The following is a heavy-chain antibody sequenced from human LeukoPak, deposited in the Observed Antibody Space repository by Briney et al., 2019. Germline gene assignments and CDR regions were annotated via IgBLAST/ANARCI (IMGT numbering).Heavy chain of an antibody. V-gene: IGHV3-21*01. CDR2: ISSSSSYI. CDR1: GCSFKIYS. Sequence: PGGSLRLSCAASGCSFKIYSMNWVRQAPGKGVEGVSSISSSSSYIYYADSVKGRFTISRDNAQNSLYLQMNSLRAEDTAVYYCARDLDSSGWHYYFDYWGQGTLVTVSS. J-gene: IGHJ4*02. CDR3: ARDLDSSGWHYYFDY. D-gene: IGHD6-19*01.